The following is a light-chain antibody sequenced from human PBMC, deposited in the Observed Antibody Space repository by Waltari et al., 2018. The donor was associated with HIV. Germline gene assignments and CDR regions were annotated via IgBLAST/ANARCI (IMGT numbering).Light chain of an antibody. CDR3: SSYTSASTLV. J-gene: IGLJ3*02. V-gene: IGLV2-14*01. CDR2: DVV. CDR1: SSDVGGYNY. Sequence: QSALTQPASVSGSPGQSITISCTGTSSDVGGYNYVSWYQQDPGKAPKLMIYDVVKRPSGVSNRFSGSKSGNTASLTISGLQAEDEADYYCSSYTSASTLVFGGGTKLTVL.